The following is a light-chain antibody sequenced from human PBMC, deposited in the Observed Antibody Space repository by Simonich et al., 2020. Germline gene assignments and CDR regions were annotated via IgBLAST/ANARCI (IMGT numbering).Light chain of an antibody. CDR2: WAS. CDR1: QGVLYSSNNKNY. Sequence: DIVMTQSPDSLAVSMGERATINCKSSQGVLYSSNNKNYLAWYQQKPGKPPKLLIYWASTRESVVPARFSGSGSGTDFTLTISSLQAEDVAVYYCQQYYSTPYTFGQGTKLEIK. CDR3: QQYYSTPYT. V-gene: IGKV4-1*01. J-gene: IGKJ2*01.